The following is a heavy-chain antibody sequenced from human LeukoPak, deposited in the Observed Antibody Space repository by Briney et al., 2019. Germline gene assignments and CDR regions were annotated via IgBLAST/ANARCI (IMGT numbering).Heavy chain of an antibody. CDR3: ARTLRFGEGWFDP. CDR2: IYYSGST. CDR1: GGSFSGYY. D-gene: IGHD3-10*01. V-gene: IGHV4-59*08. J-gene: IGHJ5*02. Sequence: PSETLSLTCAVYGGSFSGYYWSWIRQPPGKGLEWIGYIYYSGSTNYNPSLKSRVTISVDTSKNQFSLKLSSVTAADTAVYYCARTLRFGEGWFDPWGQGTLVTVSS.